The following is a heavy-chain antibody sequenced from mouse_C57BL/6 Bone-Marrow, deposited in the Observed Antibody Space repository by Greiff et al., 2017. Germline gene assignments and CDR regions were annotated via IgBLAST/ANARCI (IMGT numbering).Heavy chain of an antibody. J-gene: IGHJ3*01. CDR2: IRSKSNNYAT. CDR3: VRHDDWAWCAY. V-gene: IGHV10-1*01. CDR1: GFSFNTYA. Sequence: GGGLVQPKGSLKLSCAASGFSFNTYAMNWVRQAPGKGLEWVARIRSKSNNYATYYADSVKDRFTISRDDSESMLYLQMNNLKTEDTAMYYGVRHDDWAWCAYWGQGTLVTVSA.